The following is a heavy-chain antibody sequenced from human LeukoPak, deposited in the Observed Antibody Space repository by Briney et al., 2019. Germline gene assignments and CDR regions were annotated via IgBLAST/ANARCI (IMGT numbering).Heavy chain of an antibody. CDR1: GFTFSVSP. D-gene: IGHD1-1*01. Sequence: GGSLTLSCAASGFTFSVSPIHWVRQASGKGLEWVGRIRSRRNGYASEYAASSKGRFFISRDDSTNTAYLQMSSLKTEDTAVYYCAAALHDNWAELDYWGQGALVTVSS. CDR3: AAALHDNWAELDY. V-gene: IGHV3-73*01. J-gene: IGHJ4*02. CDR2: IRSRRNGYAS.